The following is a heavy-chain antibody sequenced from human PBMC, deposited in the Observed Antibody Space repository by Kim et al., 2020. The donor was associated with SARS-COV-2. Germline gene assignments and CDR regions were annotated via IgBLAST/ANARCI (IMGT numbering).Heavy chain of an antibody. CDR1: GGSISSSSYY. V-gene: IGHV4-39*01. J-gene: IGHJ4*02. D-gene: IGHD6-13*01. Sequence: SETLSLTCTVSGGSISSSSYYWGWIRQPPGKGLEWIGSIYYSGSTYYNPSLKSRVTISVDTSKNQFSLKLSSVTAADTAVYYCARLLGSSRNFDYWGQGTLVTVSS. CDR2: IYYSGST. CDR3: ARLLGSSRNFDY.